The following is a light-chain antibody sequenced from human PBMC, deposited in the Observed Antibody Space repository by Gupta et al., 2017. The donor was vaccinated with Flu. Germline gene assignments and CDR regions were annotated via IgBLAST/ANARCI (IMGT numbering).Light chain of an antibody. CDR3: QQRNSYPIT. CDR2: TAS. V-gene: IGKV1-9*01. J-gene: IGKJ3*01. Sequence: DIQLTQSPSFLSASVGDRVTISCRASQGISSILAWYQQKPGEAPRLLIYTASSLQSGVPSRFSGSGSGTEFTLTISSLQPEDFATYYCQQRNSYPITFGHGTKVDIK. CDR1: QGISSI.